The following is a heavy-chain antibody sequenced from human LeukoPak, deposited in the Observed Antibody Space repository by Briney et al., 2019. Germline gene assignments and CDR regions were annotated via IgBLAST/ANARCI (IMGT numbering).Heavy chain of an antibody. Sequence: GASVKVSCKASGYTFTSYGISWVRQAPGQGLEWMGWISAYNGNTNYAQKLQGRVTMTTDTSTSTAYMELRSLRSDDTAVYYCARDGTDITIFGVVTPYYYYMDVWGKGTTVTVSS. D-gene: IGHD3-3*01. CDR3: ARDGTDITIFGVVTPYYYYMDV. V-gene: IGHV1-18*01. CDR1: GYTFTSYG. J-gene: IGHJ6*03. CDR2: ISAYNGNT.